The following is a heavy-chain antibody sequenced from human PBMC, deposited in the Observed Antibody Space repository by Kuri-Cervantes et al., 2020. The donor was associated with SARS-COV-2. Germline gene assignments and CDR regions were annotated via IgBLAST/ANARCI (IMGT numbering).Heavy chain of an antibody. V-gene: IGHV3-21*01. CDR2: ISSSSSYI. CDR1: GFTFSSYS. D-gene: IGHD3-3*01. CDR3: ARDRGVYGKFGGADYYGLDV. J-gene: IGHJ6*02. Sequence: LSLTCAASGFTFSSYSMNWVRQAPGKGLEWVSSISSSSSYIYYADSVKGRFTISRDNAKNSLYLQMNSLRAEDTAVYYCARDRGVYGKFGGADYYGLDVWGQGTTVTVSS.